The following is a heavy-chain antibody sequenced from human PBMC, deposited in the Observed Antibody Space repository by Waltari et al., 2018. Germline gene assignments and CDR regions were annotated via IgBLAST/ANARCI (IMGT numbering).Heavy chain of an antibody. CDR2: IRSKAYGGTT. V-gene: IGHV3-49*04. CDR3: TRELAMDAFDI. J-gene: IGHJ3*02. CDR1: GFPFGDYV. Sequence: EVQLVESGGGLVQPGRSLRLSCTASGFPFGDYVMNWVRQAPGKGLEWVGFIRSKAYGGTTEYAASVKGRFTISRDDSKSIVYLQMNSLKTEDTAVYYCTRELAMDAFDIWGQGTMVTVSS.